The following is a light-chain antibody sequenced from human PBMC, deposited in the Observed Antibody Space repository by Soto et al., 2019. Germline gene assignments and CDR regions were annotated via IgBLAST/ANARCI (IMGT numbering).Light chain of an antibody. J-gene: IGKJ1*01. CDR2: GAS. CDR1: QSVSSN. CDR3: QQYNNWPQP. Sequence: EIVMTQSPAPLSVSPGERATLSCRASQSVSSNLAWYQQKPGQAPRLLIYGASTRATGIPARFSGSGSGTEFTLTISRLQSEDFAVYYCQQYNNWPQPFGQGTKVEIK. V-gene: IGKV3-15*01.